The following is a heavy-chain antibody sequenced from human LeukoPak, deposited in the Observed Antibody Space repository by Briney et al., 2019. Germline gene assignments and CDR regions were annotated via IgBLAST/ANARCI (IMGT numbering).Heavy chain of an antibody. V-gene: IGHV4-34*01. Sequence: SETLSLTCAVYGGSFSGYYWSWIRQPPGKGLEWIGEINHCGSTNYNPSLKSRVTISVDTSKNQFSLKLSSVTAADTAVYYCARDGYSSGWYDYYYYYGMDVWGQGTTVTVSS. CDR2: INHCGST. CDR1: GGSFSGYY. J-gene: IGHJ6*02. CDR3: ARDGYSSGWYDYYYYYGMDV. D-gene: IGHD6-19*01.